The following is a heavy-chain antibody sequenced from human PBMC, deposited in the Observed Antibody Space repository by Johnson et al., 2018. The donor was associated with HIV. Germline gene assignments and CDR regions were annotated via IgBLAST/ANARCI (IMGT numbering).Heavy chain of an antibody. CDR2: ISSDGNRE. CDR3: ARDLGLPENAFDL. J-gene: IGHJ3*01. CDR1: GFTFSYSA. V-gene: IGHV3-30-3*01. D-gene: IGHD4-11*01. Sequence: VQLVESGGGVVQPGRSLRLSCAASGFTFSYSAFHWVRQAPGEGLEWVALISSDGNREHYADSLKGRFTISRDNSKNTLYLQMNSLRSGDTAVYYCARDLGLPENAFDLWGRGTMVTVSS.